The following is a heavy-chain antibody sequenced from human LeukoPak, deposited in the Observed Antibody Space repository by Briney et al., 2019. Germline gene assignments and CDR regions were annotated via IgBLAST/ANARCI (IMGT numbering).Heavy chain of an antibody. J-gene: IGHJ3*02. V-gene: IGHV1-18*04. Sequence: ASVKVSCKASGYTFTSYGISWVRQAPGQGLEWMGWISAYNGNTNYAQKLQGRVTMTTDTSTSTAYMELRSLRSDDTAVYYCASRLVSSSWQSPLSDAFDIWGRGTMVTVSS. D-gene: IGHD6-13*01. CDR1: GYTFTSYG. CDR3: ASRLVSSSWQSPLSDAFDI. CDR2: ISAYNGNT.